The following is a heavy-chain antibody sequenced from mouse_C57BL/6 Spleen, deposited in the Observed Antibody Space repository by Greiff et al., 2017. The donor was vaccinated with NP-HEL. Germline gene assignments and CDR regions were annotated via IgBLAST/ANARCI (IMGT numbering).Heavy chain of an antibody. V-gene: IGHV1-64*01. CDR3: AGGTLYFDY. CDR2: IHPNSGST. J-gene: IGHJ2*01. CDR1: GYTFTSYW. Sequence: PLSSLTLSCKASGYTFTSYWMHWVKQRPGQGLEWIGMIHPNSGSTNYNEKFKSKATLTVDKSSSTAYRQLSSLTSEDSAVYYCAGGTLYFDYWGQGTTITVSS. D-gene: IGHD4-1*01.